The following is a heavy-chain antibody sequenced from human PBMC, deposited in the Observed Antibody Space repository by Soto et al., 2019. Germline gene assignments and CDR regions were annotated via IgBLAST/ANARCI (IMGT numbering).Heavy chain of an antibody. CDR2: ISGSGGGT. CDR1: GFTFSSYA. D-gene: IGHD6-25*01. J-gene: IGHJ4*02. CDR3: ADPSRPAAKA. Sequence: GGSLRLSCAASGFTFSSYAMSWVRQAPGKGLEWVSAISGSGGGTYYEDSEKGRFTISRDNSKNTLYLQMNSLRAEDTAVYYCADPSRPAAKAWGQGTLVTVSS. V-gene: IGHV3-23*01.